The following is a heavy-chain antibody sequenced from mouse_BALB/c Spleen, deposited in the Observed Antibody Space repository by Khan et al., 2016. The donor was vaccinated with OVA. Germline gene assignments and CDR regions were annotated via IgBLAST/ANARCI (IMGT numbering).Heavy chain of an antibody. CDR2: IYPGDGDT. D-gene: IGHD2-4*01. V-gene: IGHV1-87*01. Sequence: QVRLQQSGAELARPGASVKLYCKASGYTSTSYWMQWVKQRPGQGLEWIGAIYPGDGDTRYTQKFKGKATLTADKSSSTAYMQLSSLASEDSAVYYCATIYYDYGWGQGTLVTVSA. J-gene: IGHJ3*02. CDR1: GYTSTSYW. CDR3: ATIYYDYG.